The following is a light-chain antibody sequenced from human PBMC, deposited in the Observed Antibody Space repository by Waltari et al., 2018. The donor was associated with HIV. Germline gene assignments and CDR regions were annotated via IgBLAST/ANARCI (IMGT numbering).Light chain of an antibody. J-gene: IGLJ3*02. V-gene: IGLV2-11*01. CDR3: CSYAGTYTYWV. CDR2: DVT. CDR1: ISDVGTYNY. Sequence: QSALTQPRSVSGSPGQSVTISCTGTISDVGTYNYVSWYQQQPGKAPKLIVYDVTKRPSAVPDRFSGSKSGNTASLTISGLQAADEADYYCCSYAGTYTYWVFGGGTKLTVL.